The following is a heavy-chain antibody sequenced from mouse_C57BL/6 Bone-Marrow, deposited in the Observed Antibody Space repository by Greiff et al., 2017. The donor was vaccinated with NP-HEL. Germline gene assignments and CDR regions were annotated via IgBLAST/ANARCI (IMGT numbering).Heavy chain of an antibody. D-gene: IGHD1-1*01. J-gene: IGHJ3*01. Sequence: EVQLQESGGGLVQPGGSLKLSCAASGFTFSDYGMAWVRQAPRKGPEGVAFISNLAYSIYYADNVTGRFTISRENAKNTLYLEMSSLRSEDTAMYYCARQDYGSSYSFAYWGQGTLVTVSA. CDR3: ARQDYGSSYSFAY. CDR2: ISNLAYSI. V-gene: IGHV5-15*01. CDR1: GFTFSDYG.